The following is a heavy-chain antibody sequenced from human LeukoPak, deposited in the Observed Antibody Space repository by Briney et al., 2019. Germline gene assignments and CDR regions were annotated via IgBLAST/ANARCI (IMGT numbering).Heavy chain of an antibody. V-gene: IGHV4-59*01. CDR3: VREPADGSGENWFDP. CDR2: IDDSGSA. Sequence: SETLSLTCTVSGDSIRSYYWSWIRQPPGKGLEWIGHIDDSGSANRHPSLRSRVTISVDTSKNQFSLKLSSVTAADTAVYFCVREPADGSGENWFDPWGQGTQVTVSS. J-gene: IGHJ5*02. CDR1: GDSIRSYY. D-gene: IGHD3-10*01.